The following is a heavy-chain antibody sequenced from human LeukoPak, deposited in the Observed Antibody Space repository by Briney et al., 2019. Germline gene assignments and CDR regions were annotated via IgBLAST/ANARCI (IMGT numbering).Heavy chain of an antibody. CDR3: AKGGKWDVTPFDY. CDR2: ITTGGPNT. J-gene: IGHJ4*02. D-gene: IGHD1-26*01. CDR1: GFTFSSYT. Sequence: GGSLRLSCTASGFTFSSYTMSWVRQAPGKGLKWVSTITTGGPNTYYADSVKGRFTVSRDDSKNTLYLQMNSLRAEDTAVYYCAKGGKWDVTPFDYWGQGTLVTVSS. V-gene: IGHV3-23*01.